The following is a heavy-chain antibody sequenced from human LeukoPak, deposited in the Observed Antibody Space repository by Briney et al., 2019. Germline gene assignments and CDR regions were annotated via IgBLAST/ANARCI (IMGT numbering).Heavy chain of an antibody. J-gene: IGHJ3*02. CDR1: GGTFSSYA. V-gene: IGHV1-69*13. Sequence: ASVKVSCKASGGTFSSYAISWVRQAPGQGLEWMGGIIPICGTANYAQKFQGRVTITADESTSTAYMELSSLRSEDTAVYYCAREAKYCSGGSCYFGAFDIWGQGTMVTVSS. CDR2: IIPICGTA. D-gene: IGHD2-15*01. CDR3: AREAKYCSGGSCYFGAFDI.